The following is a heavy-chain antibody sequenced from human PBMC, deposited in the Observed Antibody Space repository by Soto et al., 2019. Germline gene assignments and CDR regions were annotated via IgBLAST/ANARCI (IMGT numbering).Heavy chain of an antibody. D-gene: IGHD6-6*01. V-gene: IGHV3-30-3*01. CDR1: GFTFSSYA. CDR2: ISYDGSNK. CDR3: ASLSSIAARPQWDNWFDP. Sequence: PGGSLRLSCAASGFTFSSYAMHWVRQAPGKGLEWVAVISYDGSNKYYADSVKGRFTISRDNSKNTLYLQMNSLRAEDTAVYYCASLSSIAARPQWDNWFDPWGQGTLVTVSS. J-gene: IGHJ5*02.